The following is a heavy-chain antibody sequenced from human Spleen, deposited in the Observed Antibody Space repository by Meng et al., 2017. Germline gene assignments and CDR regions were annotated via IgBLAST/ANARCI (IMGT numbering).Heavy chain of an antibody. CDR3: AAGDSSSWYDY. V-gene: IGHV4-59*01. D-gene: IGHD6-13*01. CDR1: GGSISSYY. CDR2: IYYSGST. Sequence: SETLSLTCTVSGGSISSYYWSWIRQPPGKGLEWIGYIYYSGSTNYNPSLKSRVTISVDMSKNQFSLKLSSVTAADTALYYCAAGDSSSWYDYWGQGTLVTVSS. J-gene: IGHJ4*02.